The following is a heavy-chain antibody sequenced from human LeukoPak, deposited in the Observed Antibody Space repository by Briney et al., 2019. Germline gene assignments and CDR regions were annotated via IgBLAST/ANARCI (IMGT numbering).Heavy chain of an antibody. CDR3: ARGGSLLWFGELPYFDY. CDR2: INPSGGST. Sequence: ASVKVSCKASGYTFTSYYMHWVRQAPGQGLEWMGIINPSGGSTNYAQKLQGRVTMTTDTSTSTAYMELRSLRSDDTAVYYCARGGSLLWFGELPYFDYWGQGTLVTVSS. J-gene: IGHJ4*02. D-gene: IGHD3-10*01. V-gene: IGHV1-46*01. CDR1: GYTFTSYY.